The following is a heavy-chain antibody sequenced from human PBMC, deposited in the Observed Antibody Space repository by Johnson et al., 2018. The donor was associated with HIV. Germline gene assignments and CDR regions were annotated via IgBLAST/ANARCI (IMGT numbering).Heavy chain of an antibody. D-gene: IGHD6-13*01. CDR1: GFTFDEYD. CDR2: INPDGSST. CDR3: GHSSSWLDAFDI. V-gene: IGHV3-74*02. Sequence: VQLVESGGGVARPGGSLRLSCEASGFTFDEYDMNWVRQAPGKGLVWVSRINPDGSSTDYADSVKGRFTISRDNAKNTLYLQMNSLRAEDTAVYYCGHSSSWLDAFDIWGQGTMVTVSS. J-gene: IGHJ3*02.